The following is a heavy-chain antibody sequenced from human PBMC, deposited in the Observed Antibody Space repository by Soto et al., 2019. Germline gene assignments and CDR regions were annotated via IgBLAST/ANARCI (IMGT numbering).Heavy chain of an antibody. V-gene: IGHV4-59*08. J-gene: IGHJ6*02. Sequence: QVQLQESGPRLVKPSETLSLTCTVSGGSITNYYCSWFRQPPGKGLEWIGYIQYNGYSAYNLSLKRRVTMSMDTYKTQFSLMVESVTATDTAVYYCARHGFGPLHGLVDVWGQGTTVIVSS. CDR2: IQYNGYS. D-gene: IGHD3-10*01. CDR1: GGSITNYY. CDR3: ARHGFGPLHGLVDV.